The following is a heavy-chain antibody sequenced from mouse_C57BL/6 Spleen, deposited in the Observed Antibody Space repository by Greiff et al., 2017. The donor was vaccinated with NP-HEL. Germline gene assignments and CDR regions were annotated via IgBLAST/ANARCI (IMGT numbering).Heavy chain of an antibody. J-gene: IGHJ2*01. CDR3: ARHEEGSNSYYSDY. V-gene: IGHV1-62-2*01. CDR2: FYPGSGSI. CDR1: GYTFTEYT. Sequence: VQRVESGAELVKPGASVKLSCKASGYTFTEYTIHWVKQRSGQGLEWIGWFYPGSGSIKYNEKFKDKATLTADKSSSTVYMELSRLTSDDSAVYFCARHEEGSNSYYSDYWGQGTTLTVSS. D-gene: IGHD2-5*01.